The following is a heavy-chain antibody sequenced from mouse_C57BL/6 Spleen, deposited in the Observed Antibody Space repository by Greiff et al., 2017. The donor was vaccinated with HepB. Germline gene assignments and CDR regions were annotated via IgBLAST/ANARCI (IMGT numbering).Heavy chain of an antibody. Sequence: QVTLKESGPGILQSSQTLSLTCSFSGFSLSTSGMGVSWIRQPSGKGLEWLAHIYWDDDKRYNPSLKSRLTISKGTSRNQVFLKITSVDTADTATYYCARREGVTTHFDYWGQGTTLTVSS. CDR1: GFSLSTSGMG. CDR3: ARREGVTTHFDY. J-gene: IGHJ2*01. D-gene: IGHD2-5*01. CDR2: IYWDDDK. V-gene: IGHV8-12*01.